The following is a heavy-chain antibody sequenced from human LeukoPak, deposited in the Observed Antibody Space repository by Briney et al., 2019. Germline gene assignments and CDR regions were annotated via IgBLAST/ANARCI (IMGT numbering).Heavy chain of an antibody. CDR1: GGSISSGDYY. CDR3: ARGDGRDGYNFAH. V-gene: IGHV4-30-4*08. Sequence: SQTLSLTCTVSGGSISSGDYYWSWIRQPPGKGLEWIGYIYYSGSTYYNPSLKSRVTISVDTSKNQFSLKLSSVTAADTAVYYCARGDGRDGYNFAHWGRGTLVTVSS. J-gene: IGHJ4*02. CDR2: IYYSGST. D-gene: IGHD5-24*01.